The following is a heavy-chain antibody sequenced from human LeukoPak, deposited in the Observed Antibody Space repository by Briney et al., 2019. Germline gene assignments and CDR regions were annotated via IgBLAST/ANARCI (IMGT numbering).Heavy chain of an antibody. D-gene: IGHD2-2*01. CDR1: GFTFSSSA. CDR3: AKEGIGYCSSTSCLRNLDY. CDR2: ISGSGGST. J-gene: IGHJ4*02. Sequence: GGSLRLSCAASGFTFSSSAMSWVRQVPGKGLEWVSGISGSGGSTYYADSVKGRFTISRDNSKNTLYLQMNSLRAEDTAVYYCAKEGIGYCSSTSCLRNLDYWGQGTLVTVSS. V-gene: IGHV3-23*01.